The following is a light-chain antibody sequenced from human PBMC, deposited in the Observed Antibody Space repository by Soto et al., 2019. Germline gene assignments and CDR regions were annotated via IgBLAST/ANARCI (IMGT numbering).Light chain of an antibody. Sequence: EKVWTRSPGSLSLSTGERATLSCRASQTVSSNYLAWYQQKPAQAPRLLIYGASSRATGIPDRFSGSGSGTDFTLTIIRLEPEDFAVYYCQQYSSSSLTFGGGTKVDIK. J-gene: IGKJ4*01. CDR3: QQYSSSSLT. V-gene: IGKV3-20*01. CDR2: GAS. CDR1: QTVSSNY.